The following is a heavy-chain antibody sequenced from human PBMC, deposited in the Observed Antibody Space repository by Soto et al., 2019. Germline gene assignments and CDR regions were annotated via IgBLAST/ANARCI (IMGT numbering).Heavy chain of an antibody. J-gene: IGHJ3*02. CDR2: IWYDGSNK. CDR3: ARGRGFAPFVAFDI. Sequence: QVQLVESGGGVVQPGKSLRLSCVVSGLTFSSHGMHWVRQAPGKGLEWVAVIWYDGSNKYYADSVKGRFTISRDNSKNTLYLQMNSLRDEDTAFYYCARGRGFAPFVAFDIWGQGTMVTVSS. D-gene: IGHD3-10*01. CDR1: GLTFSSHG. V-gene: IGHV3-33*01.